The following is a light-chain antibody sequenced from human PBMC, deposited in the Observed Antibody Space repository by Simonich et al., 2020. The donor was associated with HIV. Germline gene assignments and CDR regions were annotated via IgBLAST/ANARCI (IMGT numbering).Light chain of an antibody. CDR1: QNISNW. J-gene: IGKJ2*01. Sequence: DIQMTQSPSTLSASVGDRVPIPCRASQNISNWLAWDQQKPGEAPKLLFYKASTLKSGVPSRFSGSGSGTEFTLTISSLQPDDFATYYCQQFNSYSYTLGQGTKLEIK. V-gene: IGKV1-5*03. CDR2: KAS. CDR3: QQFNSYSYT.